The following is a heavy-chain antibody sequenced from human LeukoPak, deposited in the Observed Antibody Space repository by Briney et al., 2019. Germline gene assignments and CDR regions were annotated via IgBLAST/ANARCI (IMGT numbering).Heavy chain of an antibody. D-gene: IGHD3-16*01. CDR3: AKDSVEAWVWYFDL. Sequence: QTGGSLRLSCAASGFTFSSYAMSWVRQAPGKGLEWVSGISGRGGSTYYADSVKGRFTISRDNSKNTLYLQMNSLRAEDTAVYYCAKDSVEAWVWYFDLWGRGTLVTVSS. J-gene: IGHJ2*01. V-gene: IGHV3-23*01. CDR2: ISGRGGST. CDR1: GFTFSSYA.